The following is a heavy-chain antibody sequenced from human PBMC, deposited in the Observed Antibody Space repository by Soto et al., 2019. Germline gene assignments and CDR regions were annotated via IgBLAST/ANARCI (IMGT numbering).Heavy chain of an antibody. Sequence: HLQLQESGPGVVKASETLSLTCAVSGGSITSSGFWWGWIRQPPGKGLEWIATIYDTGNTFYNPSLRSXXTXSXXTSKNQFALSLNSVTAADTAVYYCAKRAYGVPFDPWGQGPLVTVSS. CDR1: GGSITSSGFW. D-gene: IGHD4-17*01. J-gene: IGHJ5*02. CDR3: AKRAYGVPFDP. CDR2: IYDTGNT. V-gene: IGHV4-39*01.